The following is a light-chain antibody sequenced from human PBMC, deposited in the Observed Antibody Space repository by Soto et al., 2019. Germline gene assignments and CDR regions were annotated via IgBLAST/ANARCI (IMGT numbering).Light chain of an antibody. V-gene: IGKV1-5*01. Sequence: DIQMTQSPPTLSASVGDRVTITCRASQSISSWLAWYQQKPGKAPKLLIYDASTLESGVPSRFSGSGSGTEFTLTISSLQPDDFATYYCQQYNNYLMYTFGQGTKREIK. CDR3: QQYNNYLMYT. J-gene: IGKJ2*01. CDR2: DAS. CDR1: QSISSW.